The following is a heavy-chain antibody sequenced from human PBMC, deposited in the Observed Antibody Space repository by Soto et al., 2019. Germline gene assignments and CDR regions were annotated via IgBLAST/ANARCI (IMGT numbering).Heavy chain of an antibody. CDR3: ARMAPGSDGFSDSPPLDS. CDR2: ITANNGDT. J-gene: IGHJ4*02. Sequence: QVQLLQSGAEVKKPGASVKVSCKASGYTFDTYGISWVRQAPGQGLEWIGWITANNGDTNYVQKIPVRATFSTDTFTTTAYLEVSSLRSDDTAVYYCARMAPGSDGFSDSPPLDSWGQGTLVTVSS. D-gene: IGHD2-15*01. V-gene: IGHV1-18*01. CDR1: GYTFDTYG.